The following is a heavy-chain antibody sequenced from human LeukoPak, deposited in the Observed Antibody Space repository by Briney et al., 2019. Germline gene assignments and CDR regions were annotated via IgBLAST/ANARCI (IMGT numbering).Heavy chain of an antibody. D-gene: IGHD5-24*01. CDR3: ARGRDGYHYGYYYMDV. Sequence: PGGSLRLSCAASGFTFSNYAMSWVRQAPGKGLEWVSAISGSGGSTYYADSVKGRFTISRDNAKNSLYLQMNSLRAEDTAVYYCARGRDGYHYGYYYMDVWGKGTTVTISS. CDR1: GFTFSNYA. V-gene: IGHV3-23*01. CDR2: ISGSGGST. J-gene: IGHJ6*03.